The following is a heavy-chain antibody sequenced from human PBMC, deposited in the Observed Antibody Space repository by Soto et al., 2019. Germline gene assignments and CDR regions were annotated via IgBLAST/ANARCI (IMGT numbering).Heavy chain of an antibody. CDR3: ASGLAGDFWTHFDL. J-gene: IGHJ2*01. CDR1: GGSISSGGYS. D-gene: IGHD3-3*01. CDR2: IYHSGST. V-gene: IGHV4-30-2*01. Sequence: QLQLQESGSGLVKPSQTLSLTCAVSGGSISSGGYSWSWIRQPPGKGLEWIGYIYHSGSTYYNPSLKSRVTISVDRSKNQFSLKLSSVSAADTAVYYCASGLAGDFWTHFDLWGRGTLVTVSS.